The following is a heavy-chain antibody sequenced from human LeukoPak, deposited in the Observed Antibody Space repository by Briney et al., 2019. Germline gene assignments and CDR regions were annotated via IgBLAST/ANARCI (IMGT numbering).Heavy chain of an antibody. CDR2: VSFSGSP. Sequence: SETLSLTCSVFGDSITTNTYAWGWIRQPPGKGLEWIGTVSFSGSPHYNPSLESRVSILLDTSKNQFSLRVTSVTAADTAVYYCARGGPLQNIVVVVAATQNWFDPWGQGTLVTVSS. V-gene: IGHV4-39*07. CDR3: ARGGPLQNIVVVVAATQNWFDP. CDR1: GDSITTNTYA. J-gene: IGHJ5*02. D-gene: IGHD2-15*01.